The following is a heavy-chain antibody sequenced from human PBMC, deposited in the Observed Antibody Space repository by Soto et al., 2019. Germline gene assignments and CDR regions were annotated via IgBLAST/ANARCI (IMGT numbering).Heavy chain of an antibody. Sequence: LKISCEGSGYSFSSFWISWVRQMPGKGLEWVGRIDPSDSYINYSPSFQGRVTISADKSSSTAYLQWSSLEASDTGIYYCAKRGWNYPAYHYYYDMDVWGQGTTVTVSS. V-gene: IGHV5-10-1*01. CDR1: GYSFSSFW. CDR3: AKRGWNYPAYHYYYDMDV. CDR2: IDPSDSYI. J-gene: IGHJ6*02. D-gene: IGHD1-7*01.